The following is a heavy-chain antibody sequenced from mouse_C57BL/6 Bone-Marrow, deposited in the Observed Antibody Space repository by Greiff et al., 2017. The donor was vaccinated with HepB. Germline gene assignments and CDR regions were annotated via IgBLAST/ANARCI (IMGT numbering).Heavy chain of an antibody. CDR1: GFTFSSFG. Sequence: EVQLVESGGGLVQPGGSRKLSCAASGFTFSSFGIHWVRQAPEKGLEWVAYISSGSSAIYYADTVKGRFTISRDNPKNTLFLQMTSLRSDDTAMYYCARQDPFYYAMDYWGQGTAVTVSS. CDR2: ISSGSSAI. J-gene: IGHJ4*01. CDR3: ARQDPFYYAMDY. V-gene: IGHV5-17*02.